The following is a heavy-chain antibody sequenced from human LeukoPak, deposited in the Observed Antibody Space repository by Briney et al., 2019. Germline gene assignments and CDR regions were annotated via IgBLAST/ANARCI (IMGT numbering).Heavy chain of an antibody. D-gene: IGHD4-17*01. CDR2: ISYIGTT. V-gene: IGHV4-59*11. Sequence: AETLSLTCAVSGDSFSSHYWTWLRQPPGRGVEWLGYISYIGTTNYNPSLKRRVNISIDTSKNQFSLKLNPVTTADTAVYYCARDLVTVTKGFDIWGLGTMVSVSS. J-gene: IGHJ3*02. CDR3: ARDLVTVTKGFDI. CDR1: GDSFSSHY.